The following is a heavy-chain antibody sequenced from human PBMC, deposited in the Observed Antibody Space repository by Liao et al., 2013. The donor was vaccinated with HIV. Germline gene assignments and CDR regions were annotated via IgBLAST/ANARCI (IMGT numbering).Heavy chain of an antibody. V-gene: IGHV4-59*01. D-gene: IGHD3-22*01. CDR1: GGSITTYY. J-gene: IGHJ4*02. CDR2: IYYSGST. CDR3: ARDQELDSSGFDY. Sequence: QVQLQESGPRLVKPSETLSLTCTVSGGSITTYYWSWIRQPPGKGLEWIGYIYYSGSTNYNPSLKSRVTISVDTSKNQFSLKLSSVTAADTAVYYCARDQELDSSGFDYWGQGTLVTVSS.